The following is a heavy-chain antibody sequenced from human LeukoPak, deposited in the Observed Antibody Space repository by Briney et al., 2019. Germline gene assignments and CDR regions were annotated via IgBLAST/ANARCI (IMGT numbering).Heavy chain of an antibody. CDR2: ISGDGGSR. CDR3: AKGADPLTWRMMTVAGTRFDF. V-gene: IGHV3-43*02. D-gene: IGHD6-19*01. CDR1: GFTFDDYA. J-gene: IGHJ4*02. Sequence: PGGSLRLSRAVSGFTFDDYAMHWVRQAPGKGLEWVSLISGDGGSRYYAGSVKGRFTVSRDNSKNSLYLQMNRLRTEDTAFYYCAKGADPLTWRMMTVAGTRFDFWGQGTLVTVSS.